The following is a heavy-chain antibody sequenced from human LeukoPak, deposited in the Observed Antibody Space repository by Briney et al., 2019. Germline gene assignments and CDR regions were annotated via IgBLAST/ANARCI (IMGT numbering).Heavy chain of an antibody. V-gene: IGHV1-2*02. CDR3: ARGSGSSWLRTSAGVVDY. CDR2: INPNSGGT. CDR1: GYTLTELS. J-gene: IGHJ4*02. Sequence: GASVKVSCKVSGYTLTELSLHWVRQAPGQGLEWMGWINPNSGGTNYAQKFQGRVTMTRDTSISTAYMELSRLRSDDTAVYYCARGSGSSWLRTSAGVVDYWGQGTLVTVSS. D-gene: IGHD6-13*01.